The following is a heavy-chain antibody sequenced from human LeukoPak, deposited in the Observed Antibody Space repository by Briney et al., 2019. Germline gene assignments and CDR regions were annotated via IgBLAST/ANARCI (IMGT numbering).Heavy chain of an antibody. CDR1: GFTFSSYG. J-gene: IGHJ4*02. V-gene: IGHV3-30*02. CDR3: ARIAVTYTFDY. Sequence: PGGSLRLSCAASGFTFSSYGMHWVRQSPGKGLEWVAFIRYDGINKYSADSVKGRFTFSRDNSKNTLYLQMNNLRAEDTAVYYCARIAVTYTFDYWGQGTLVTVSS. D-gene: IGHD4-17*01. CDR2: IRYDGINK.